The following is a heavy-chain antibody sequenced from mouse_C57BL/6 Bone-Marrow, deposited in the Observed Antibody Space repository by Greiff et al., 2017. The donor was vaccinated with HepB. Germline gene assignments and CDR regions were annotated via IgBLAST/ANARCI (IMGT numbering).Heavy chain of an antibody. CDR2: IYPGSGNT. CDR1: GYSFTSYY. CDR3: ARLGHYYGSSPYYAMDY. J-gene: IGHJ4*01. D-gene: IGHD1-1*01. Sequence: QVQLQHSGPELVKPGASVKISCKASGYSFTSYYIHWVKQRPGQGLEWIGWIYPGSGNTKYNEKFKGKATLTADTSSSTAYMQLSSLTSEDSAVYYCARLGHYYGSSPYYAMDYWGQGTSVTVSS. V-gene: IGHV1-66*01.